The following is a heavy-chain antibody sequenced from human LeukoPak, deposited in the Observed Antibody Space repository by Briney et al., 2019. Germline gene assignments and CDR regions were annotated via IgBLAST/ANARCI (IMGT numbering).Heavy chain of an antibody. CDR2: ISGGGGAT. CDR3: ATISGNFDYLDY. D-gene: IGHD1-26*01. CDR1: GFDFSNQA. V-gene: IGHV3-23*01. Sequence: GGSLRLSCAASGFDFSNQAMSWVRQAPGKGLEWVSGISGGGGATYSADSVKGRFTISRDNSKNTMYLQMKSLRVEDTALHYCATISGNFDYLDYWGQGTLVTVST. J-gene: IGHJ4*02.